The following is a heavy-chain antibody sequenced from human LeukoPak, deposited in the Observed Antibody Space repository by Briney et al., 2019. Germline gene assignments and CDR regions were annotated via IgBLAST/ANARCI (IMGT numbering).Heavy chain of an antibody. J-gene: IGHJ4*02. V-gene: IGHV3-23*01. Sequence: GGSLRLSCTVSGFTFSSYAMNWVRQAPGKGLEWVSAISGSGGSTYYADSVKGRFTISRDNSRNTLYLQMNSLRAEDTAVYYCAKANDHVVVIAKNPVDYWGQGTLVTVSS. D-gene: IGHD2-21*01. CDR2: ISGSGGST. CDR3: AKANDHVVVIAKNPVDY. CDR1: GFTFSSYA.